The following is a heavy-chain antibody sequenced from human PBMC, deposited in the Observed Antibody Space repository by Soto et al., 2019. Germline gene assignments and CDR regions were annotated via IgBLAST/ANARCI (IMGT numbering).Heavy chain of an antibody. V-gene: IGHV4-30-4*01. CDR1: GVSISSSDYA. CDR2: IYYRGSI. J-gene: IGHJ5*02. D-gene: IGHD2-21*02. Sequence: QVQLQESGPGLVKPSQTLSLTCNVSGVSISSSDYAWSWIRQSPRKGLEWIAYIYYRGSIHYNTSYRSGATMSRDASKNQVVLGLRSVTAADTAGYYGAREPGGTDTDCYGVDAWGPGGQVTVSS. CDR3: AREPGGTDTDCYGVDA.